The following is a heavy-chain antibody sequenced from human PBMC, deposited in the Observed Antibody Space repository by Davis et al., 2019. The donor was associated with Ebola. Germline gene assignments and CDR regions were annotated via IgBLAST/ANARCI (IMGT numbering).Heavy chain of an antibody. D-gene: IGHD6-6*01. V-gene: IGHV3-23*01. J-gene: IGHJ4*01. CDR1: GFTFDTFA. Sequence: GESLKISCVASGFTFDTFAMTWVRQAPGKGLEWVSAVSSNGGNTYYADSVKGRFTIFRDNSDNSVVLQMNTLRVEDTALYYCARPYSTSSAGGFEFWGQGVMVIVSS. CDR2: VSSNGGNT. CDR3: ARPYSTSSAGGFEF.